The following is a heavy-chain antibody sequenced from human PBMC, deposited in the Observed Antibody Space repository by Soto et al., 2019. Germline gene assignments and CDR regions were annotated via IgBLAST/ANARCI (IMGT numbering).Heavy chain of an antibody. CDR2: ISGSGGST. CDR3: ALSTNGGSPY. D-gene: IGHD2-8*01. V-gene: IGHV3-23*01. CDR1: GFTFSSYA. J-gene: IGHJ4*02. Sequence: PGGSLRLSCAASGFTFSSYAMSWVRQATGKGLEWVSSISGSGGSTYYADSVKGRFTISRDNSKNTLYLQMNSLRAEDTALYYCALSTNGGSPYWGQGTLVTVSS.